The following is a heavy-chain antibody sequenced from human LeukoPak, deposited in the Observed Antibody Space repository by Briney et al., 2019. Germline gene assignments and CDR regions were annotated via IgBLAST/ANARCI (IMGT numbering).Heavy chain of an antibody. CDR2: ISAYNGNT. D-gene: IGHD3-10*01. Sequence: GASVKVSCKASGYTFTSYGISWVRQAPGQGLEGMGWISAYNGNTNYAQKLQGRVTMTTDTSTSTAYMELRSLRSDDTAVYYCARDPYGSGSYYVYYYYYMDVWGKGTTVTVSS. CDR3: ARDPYGSGSYYVYYYYYMDV. V-gene: IGHV1-18*01. J-gene: IGHJ6*03. CDR1: GYTFTSYG.